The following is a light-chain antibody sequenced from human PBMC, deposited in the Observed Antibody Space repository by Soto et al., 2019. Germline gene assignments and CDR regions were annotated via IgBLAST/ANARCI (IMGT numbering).Light chain of an antibody. V-gene: IGKV1-5*01. CDR1: QSISSR. CDR3: QQYNSYSLT. CDR2: DAS. Sequence: DIQMTQSPSTLSASVGDRVTITCRASQSISSRMAWYQQKPGKAPKLLIYDASSLESGVPSRFSGSGSGTEFTLTISSLQPDDFATYYCQQYNSYSLTFGRGTKVEIK. J-gene: IGKJ1*01.